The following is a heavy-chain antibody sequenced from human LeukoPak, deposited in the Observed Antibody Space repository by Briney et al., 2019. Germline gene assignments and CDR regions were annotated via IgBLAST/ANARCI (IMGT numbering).Heavy chain of an antibody. CDR3: AREDTASDAFDI. CDR1: GYTFTSYG. J-gene: IGHJ3*02. CDR2: INPNSGGT. V-gene: IGHV1-2*04. D-gene: IGHD5-18*01. Sequence: GASVKVSCKASGYTFTSYGINWVRQAPGQGLEWMGWINPNSGGTNYAQKFQGWVTMTRDTSISTAYMELSRLRSDDTAVYYCAREDTASDAFDIWGQGTMVTVSS.